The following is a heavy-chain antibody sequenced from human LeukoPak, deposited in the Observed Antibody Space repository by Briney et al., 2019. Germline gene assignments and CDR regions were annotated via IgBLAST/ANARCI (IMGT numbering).Heavy chain of an antibody. D-gene: IGHD1-26*01. J-gene: IGHJ4*02. CDR2: ISWNSGSI. CDR1: GFTFDDYA. Sequence: GGSLRLSCSASGFTFDDYAMHWVRPAPGKGLEWVSGISWNSGSIGYADSVKGRFTISRDNAKNSLYLQMNSLRAEDTALYYCAKGAGSGVSPYYFDYWGQGTLVTVSS. CDR3: AKGAGSGVSPYYFDY. V-gene: IGHV3-9*01.